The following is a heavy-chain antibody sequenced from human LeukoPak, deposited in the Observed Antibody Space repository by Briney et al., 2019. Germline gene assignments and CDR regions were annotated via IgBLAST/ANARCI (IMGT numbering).Heavy chain of an antibody. CDR1: GGSFSGYY. CDR3: ARPADVGTRNDHDAFDI. CDR2: INHSGST. J-gene: IGHJ3*02. D-gene: IGHD1-1*01. Sequence: SETLSLTCAVYGGSFSGYYRSWIRQPPGKGLEWVGEINHSGSTNYNPSPKSRVTISVDTSKNQFSLKLSSVTAADTAVYYCARPADVGTRNDHDAFDIWGQGTMVTVSS. V-gene: IGHV4-34*01.